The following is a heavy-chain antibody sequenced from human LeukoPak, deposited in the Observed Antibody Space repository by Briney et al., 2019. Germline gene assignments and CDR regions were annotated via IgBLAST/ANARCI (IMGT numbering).Heavy chain of an antibody. CDR2: IYYRGST. CDR1: GGSISSSSYY. Sequence: SETLSLTCTVSGGSISSSSYYWGWIRQPPGKGLEWIGSIYYRGSTYYNPSLKSRVTISVDTSKNQFSLKLSSVTAAETAVYYCARRRSSITPIDYWGQGTLVTVS. J-gene: IGHJ4*02. CDR3: ARRRSSITPIDY. V-gene: IGHV4-39*01. D-gene: IGHD6-13*01.